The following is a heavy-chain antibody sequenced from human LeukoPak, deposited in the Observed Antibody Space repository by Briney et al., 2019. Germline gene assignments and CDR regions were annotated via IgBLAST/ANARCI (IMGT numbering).Heavy chain of an antibody. CDR3: ARRVDGGKGFDY. Sequence: GESLKISCKGSGYRFTNYWIAWVRQMPGKGLEFMGILYPSESKTKYSPSFQGQVTVSADKSISTAYLQWNSLKASDTAMYYCARRVDGGKGFDYWGQGTLVTVFS. CDR2: LYPSESKT. V-gene: IGHV5-51*01. J-gene: IGHJ4*02. CDR1: GYRFTNYW. D-gene: IGHD4-23*01.